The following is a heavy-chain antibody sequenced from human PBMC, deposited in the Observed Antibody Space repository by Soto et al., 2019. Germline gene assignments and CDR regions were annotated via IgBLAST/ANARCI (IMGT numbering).Heavy chain of an antibody. J-gene: IGHJ5*02. Sequence: SETLSLTCTVSGGSISSYYWSWIRQPPGKGLEWIGEINHSGSTNYNPSLKSRVTISVDTSKNQFSLKLTSVTAADTAVYYCARDPAPWGQGTLVTVSS. V-gene: IGHV4-59*12. CDR3: ARDPAP. CDR2: INHSGST. CDR1: GGSISSYY.